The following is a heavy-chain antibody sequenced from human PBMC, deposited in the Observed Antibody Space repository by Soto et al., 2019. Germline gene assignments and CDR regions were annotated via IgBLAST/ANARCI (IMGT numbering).Heavy chain of an antibody. CDR2: IYYSGST. J-gene: IGHJ6*03. Sequence: SETLSLTCTVSGGSISSSSYYWGWIRQPPGKGLEWIGSIYYSGSTYYNPSLKSRVTISVDTSKNQFSLKLSSVTAADTAVYYGAKFHYDCFYIDGWGKGNTVTFSS. CDR3: AKFHYDCFYIDG. D-gene: IGHD2-21*01. CDR1: GGSISSSSYY. V-gene: IGHV4-39*01.